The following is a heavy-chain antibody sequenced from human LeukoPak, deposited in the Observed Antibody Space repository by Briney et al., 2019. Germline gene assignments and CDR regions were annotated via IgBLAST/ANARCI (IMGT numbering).Heavy chain of an antibody. Sequence: PSETLSLTCTVSGGSTGSEGYYWSWIRQPAGKGLEWIGRIYNSGSTNYNPSLKGRVTISVDTSKNQFSLKLTSVTAADTAVYYCARGSTYYYDTTGYYFNYFDYWGQGTLVTVSS. J-gene: IGHJ4*02. D-gene: IGHD3-22*01. CDR3: ARGSTYYYDTTGYYFNYFDY. V-gene: IGHV4-61*02. CDR2: IYNSGST. CDR1: GGSTGSEGYY.